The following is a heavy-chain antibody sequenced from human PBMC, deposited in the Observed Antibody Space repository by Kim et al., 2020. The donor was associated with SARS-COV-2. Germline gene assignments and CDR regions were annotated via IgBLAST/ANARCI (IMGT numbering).Heavy chain of an antibody. CDR3: AKEPIISSTGFDY. CDR1: GFSFGNFA. J-gene: IGHJ4*02. Sequence: GRSLRLSCAASGFSFGNFAMGWVRQAPGKGLQWVSAITASGDTTYYANAVKGRFTISRDNYKNSLFLQMNNLRAEDTGVYYCAKEPIISSTGFDYWGRGTLVTVSS. CDR2: ITASGDTT. D-gene: IGHD2-2*01. V-gene: IGHV3-23*01.